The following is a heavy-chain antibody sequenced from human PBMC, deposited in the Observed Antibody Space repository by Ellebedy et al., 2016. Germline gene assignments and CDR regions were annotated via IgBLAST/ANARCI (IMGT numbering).Heavy chain of an antibody. CDR2: IGTAGDP. J-gene: IGHJ4*02. CDR3: ARGRGYSGYGDFDY. D-gene: IGHD5-12*01. V-gene: IGHV3-13*05. CDR1: GFTFSSYD. Sequence: GESLKISCAASGFTFSSYDMHWARQATGKGLEWVSAIGTAGDPYYPGSVKGRFTISRENAKNSLYFQMNSLRAGDTAVYYCARGRGYSGYGDFDYWGQGTLVTVSS.